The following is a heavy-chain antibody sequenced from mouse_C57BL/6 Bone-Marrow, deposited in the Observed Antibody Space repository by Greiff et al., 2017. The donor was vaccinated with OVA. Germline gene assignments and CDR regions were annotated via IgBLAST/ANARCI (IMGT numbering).Heavy chain of an antibody. Sequence: EVQLQQSGPELVKPGASVKMSCKASGYTFTDYNMHWVKQSHGKSLEWIGYINPNNGGTSYNQKFKGKATLTVNKSSSTAYMELRSLTSEDSAVYYCAHYYYGSRGAAWFAYWGQGTLVTVSA. D-gene: IGHD1-1*01. CDR3: AHYYYGSRGAAWFAY. V-gene: IGHV1-22*01. J-gene: IGHJ3*01. CDR2: INPNNGGT. CDR1: GYTFTDYN.